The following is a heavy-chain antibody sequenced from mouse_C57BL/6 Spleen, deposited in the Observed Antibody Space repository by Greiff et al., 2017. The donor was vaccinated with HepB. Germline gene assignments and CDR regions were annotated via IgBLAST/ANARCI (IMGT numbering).Heavy chain of an antibody. Sequence: EVQLQESGPGLVKPSQSLSLTCTVTGYSITSGYGWNWIRQFPGNQLEWMGYIRYSGSTNYNPSLTSRISITRDKSKNQFYLQLNSVTTEDTATYYCARAARIKYWGQGTTLTVPS. CDR3: ARAARIKY. CDR2: IRYSGST. CDR1: GYSITSGYG. J-gene: IGHJ2*01. V-gene: IGHV3-1*02. D-gene: IGHD1-2*01.